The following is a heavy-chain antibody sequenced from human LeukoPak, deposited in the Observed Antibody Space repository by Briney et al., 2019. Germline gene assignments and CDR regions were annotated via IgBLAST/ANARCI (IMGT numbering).Heavy chain of an antibody. D-gene: IGHD4-17*01. V-gene: IGHV4-39*01. Sequence: PSETLSLTCTVSGGSISSYYWGWIRQPPGKGLEWIGSIYYSGSTYYNPSLKSRVTIFVDTSKNQFSLKLTSVTAADTAVYYCARRTTVRAFDIWGQGTMVTVSS. J-gene: IGHJ3*02. CDR3: ARRTTVRAFDI. CDR1: GGSISSYY. CDR2: IYYSGST.